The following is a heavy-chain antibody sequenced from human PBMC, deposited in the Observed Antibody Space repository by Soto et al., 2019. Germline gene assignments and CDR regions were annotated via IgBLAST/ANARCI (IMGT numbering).Heavy chain of an antibody. CDR2: IIPIFGTA. D-gene: IGHD6-6*01. CDR1: GGTFSSYA. V-gene: IGHV1-69*13. CDR3: ARLRAEYSSSSYFDY. J-gene: IGHJ4*02. Sequence: SVKVSCKASGGTFSSYAISWVRQAPGQGLEWMGGIIPIFGTANYAQKLQGRVTITADESTSTAYMELSSLRSEDTAVYYCARLRAEYSSSSYFDYWGQGTLVTVSS.